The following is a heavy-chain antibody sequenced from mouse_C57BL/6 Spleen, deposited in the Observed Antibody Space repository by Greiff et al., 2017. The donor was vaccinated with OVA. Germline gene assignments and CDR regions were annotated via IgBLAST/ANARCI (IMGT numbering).Heavy chain of an antibody. CDR3: ARSLYSNYGGFYAMDY. CDR1: GYTFTSYW. V-gene: IGHV1-64*01. J-gene: IGHJ4*01. CDR2: IHPNSGST. D-gene: IGHD2-5*01. Sequence: QVHVKQSGAELVKPGASVKLSCKASGYTFTSYWMHWVKQRPGQGLEWIGMIHPNSGSTNYNEKFKSKATLTVDKSSSTAYMQLSSLTSEDSAVYYCARSLYSNYGGFYAMDYWGQGTSVTVSS.